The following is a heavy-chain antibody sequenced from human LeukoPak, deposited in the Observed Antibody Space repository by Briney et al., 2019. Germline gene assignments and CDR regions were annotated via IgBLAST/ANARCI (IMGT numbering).Heavy chain of an antibody. CDR1: GFTFSSYS. J-gene: IGHJ5*02. CDR3: ARTAAVGSSWSFGSDWFDP. CDR2: ISSSSSYI. D-gene: IGHD6-13*01. Sequence: SGGSLRLSCAASGFTFSSYSMNWVRQAPGEGLEWVSSISSSSSYIYYADSVKGRFTISRDDAKNSLYLQMNSLRAEDTAVYYCARTAAVGSSWSFGSDWFDPWGQGTLVTVSS. V-gene: IGHV3-21*01.